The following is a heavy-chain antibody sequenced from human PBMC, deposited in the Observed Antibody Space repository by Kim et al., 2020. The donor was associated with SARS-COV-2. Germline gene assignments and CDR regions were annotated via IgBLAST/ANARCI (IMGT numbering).Heavy chain of an antibody. Sequence: GGSLRLSCAASGFTFSSYSMNWVRQAPGKGLEWVSSISSSSSYIYYADSVKGRFTISRDNAKNSLYLQMNSLRAEDTAVYYCARDAGPAAMGWIVAVAGKNYGMDVWGQGTTVTVSS. CDR2: ISSSSSYI. CDR3: ARDAGPAAMGWIVAVAGKNYGMDV. V-gene: IGHV3-21*01. CDR1: GFTFSSYS. D-gene: IGHD2-2*01. J-gene: IGHJ6*02.